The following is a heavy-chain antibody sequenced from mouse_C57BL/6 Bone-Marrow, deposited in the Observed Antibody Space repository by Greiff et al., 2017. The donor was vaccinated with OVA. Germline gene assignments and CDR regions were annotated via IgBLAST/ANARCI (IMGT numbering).Heavy chain of an antibody. Sequence: QVQLQQSGAELVMPGASVKLSCKASGYTFTSYWMHWVKQRPGQGLEWIGELDPSDSYTNYNQKFKGKSTLTVDKSSSTAYMQLSSLTSEDSAVYYCARSGQRRGDCDYWGQGTTLTVSS. CDR3: ARSGQRRGDCDY. J-gene: IGHJ2*01. CDR1: GYTFTSYW. CDR2: LDPSDSYT. V-gene: IGHV1-69*01. D-gene: IGHD3-3*01.